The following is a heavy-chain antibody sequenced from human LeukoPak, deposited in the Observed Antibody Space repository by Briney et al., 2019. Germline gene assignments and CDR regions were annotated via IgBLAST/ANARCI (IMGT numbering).Heavy chain of an antibody. CDR2: IYYSGST. D-gene: IGHD1-26*01. V-gene: IGHV4-61*01. Sequence: SETLSLTCTVSGGSVSSGSYYWSWIRQPPGKGLEWIGDIYYSGSTNYNPSLKSRVTISVDTSKNQYSLKLSPVTAADTAVYYCARDRVGAPVSFDSWGQGTLVTVSS. J-gene: IGHJ4*02. CDR1: GGSVSSGSYY. CDR3: ARDRVGAPVSFDS.